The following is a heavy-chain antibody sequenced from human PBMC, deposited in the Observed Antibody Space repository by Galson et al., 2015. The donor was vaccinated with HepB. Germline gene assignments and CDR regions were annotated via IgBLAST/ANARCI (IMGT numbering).Heavy chain of an antibody. CDR3: AITRPGYDILTGWFDP. J-gene: IGHJ5*02. V-gene: IGHV4-31*03. Sequence: TLSLTCTVSGGSISSGGYYWSWIRQHPGKGLEWIGYIYYSGSTYYNPSLKSRVTISVDTSKNQFSLKLSSVTAADTAVYYCAITRPGYDILTGWFDPWGQGTLVTVSS. D-gene: IGHD3-9*01. CDR2: IYYSGST. CDR1: GGSISSGGYY.